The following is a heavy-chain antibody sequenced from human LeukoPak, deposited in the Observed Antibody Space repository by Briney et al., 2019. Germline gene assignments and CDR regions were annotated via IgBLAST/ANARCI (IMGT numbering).Heavy chain of an antibody. J-gene: IGHJ4*02. CDR3: ATVMAVAGLGGH. CDR2: FDPGDGET. V-gene: IGHV1-24*01. CDR1: GYTLTELS. D-gene: IGHD6-19*01. Sequence: ASVKVSCKVSGYTLTELSMHWVRQAPGKGLEWMGGFDPGDGETIYAQKFQGRVTMTEDTSTDTAYMELSSLRSEDTAVYYCATVMAVAGLGGHWGQGTLVTVSS.